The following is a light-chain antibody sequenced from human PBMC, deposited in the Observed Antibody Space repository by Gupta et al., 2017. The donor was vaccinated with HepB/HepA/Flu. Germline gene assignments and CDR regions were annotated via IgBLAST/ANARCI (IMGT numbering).Light chain of an antibody. V-gene: IGLV3-1*01. CDR1: ELGDKD. CDR2: KNS. CDR3: QAWDSSTEV. J-gene: IGLJ2*01. Sequence: SYALPPPPSVSVSPCQPASITCSGDELGDKDGCWHQQKPGQSLLLVIYKNSKRPSGIPERFSGSNSGTTATLTISGTQDMDEDDYYCQAWDSSTEVFGGGTKLTVL.